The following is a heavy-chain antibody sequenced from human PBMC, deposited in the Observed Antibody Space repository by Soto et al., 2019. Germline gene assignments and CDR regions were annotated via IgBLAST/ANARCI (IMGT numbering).Heavy chain of an antibody. CDR1: GGSFSGYY. CDR2: INHSGGT. D-gene: IGHD2-2*01. J-gene: IGHJ6*02. V-gene: IGHV4-34*01. Sequence: PSETLSLTCAVYGGSFSGYYWTWIRQTPGKGLEWIGEINHSGGTLFIPCLKSRVSMSLDTSKTQFSLRLSSVTAADTAVYYCATLLGSHQHYYFGIDDWGQGTTVPVSS. CDR3: ATLLGSHQHYYFGIDD.